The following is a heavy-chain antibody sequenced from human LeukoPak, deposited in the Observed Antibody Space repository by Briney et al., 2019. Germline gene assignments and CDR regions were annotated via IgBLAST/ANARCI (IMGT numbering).Heavy chain of an antibody. CDR2: ISAYNGDT. CDR1: GYTFTSYG. D-gene: IGHD3-10*01. V-gene: IGHV1-18*01. CDR3: ARAMVRGVIPQYWFDP. J-gene: IGHJ5*02. Sequence: ASVKVSCKASGYTFTSYGITWVRQAPGQGLEGMGWISAYNGDTNYAQKLQGRATMTTDTSTSTAYMELRGLRSDDTAVYYCARAMVRGVIPQYWFDPWGQGTLVTVSS.